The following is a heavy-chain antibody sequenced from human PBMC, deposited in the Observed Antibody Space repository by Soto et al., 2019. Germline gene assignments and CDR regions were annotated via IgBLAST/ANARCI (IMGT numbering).Heavy chain of an antibody. CDR2: ISAYNGNT. J-gene: IGHJ3*02. CDR1: GYTFTSYG. CDR3: ARASSSWYGEAFDI. V-gene: IGHV1-18*01. Sequence: QVQLVQSGAEVKKPGASVKVSCKASGYTFTSYGNSWVRQAPGQGLEWMGWISAYNGNTNYEQKLQGRVTMTTDTSTSTDYMELRSLRSDDTAVYYFARASSSWYGEAFDIWGQGTMVTVSS. D-gene: IGHD6-13*01.